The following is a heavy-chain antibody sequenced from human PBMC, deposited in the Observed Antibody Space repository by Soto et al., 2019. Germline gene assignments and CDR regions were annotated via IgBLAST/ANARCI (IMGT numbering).Heavy chain of an antibody. J-gene: IGHJ4*02. V-gene: IGHV3-33*01. Sequence: QVQLVESGGGVVQPGRSLRLSCAASGFTFSSYGMHWVRQAPGKGLEWVAVIWYDGSNKYYADSVKGRLTISRDNSKNTLYLQMNSLRAEDTAVYYCARDRYGSGSYYNLWGQGTLVTVSS. D-gene: IGHD3-10*01. CDR1: GFTFSSYG. CDR3: ARDRYGSGSYYNL. CDR2: IWYDGSNK.